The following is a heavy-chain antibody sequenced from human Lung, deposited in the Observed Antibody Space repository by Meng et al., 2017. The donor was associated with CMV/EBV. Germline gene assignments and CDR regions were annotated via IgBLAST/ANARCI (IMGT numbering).Heavy chain of an antibody. D-gene: IGHD2-2*01. Sequence: SCAASGFTFSNAWMSWVRQAPGKGLEWVGRIKSKTDGGTTDYAAPVKGRFTISRDDSKNTLYLQMNSLKTEDTAAYYCTTGRIYCSSTSCHWGGMDVWXQGTTVTVSS. V-gene: IGHV3-15*01. CDR3: TTGRIYCSSTSCHWGGMDV. J-gene: IGHJ6*02. CDR1: GFTFSNAW. CDR2: IKSKTDGGTT.